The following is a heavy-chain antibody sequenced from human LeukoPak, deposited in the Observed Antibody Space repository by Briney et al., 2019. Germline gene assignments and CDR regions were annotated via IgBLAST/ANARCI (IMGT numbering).Heavy chain of an antibody. CDR3: ARLNILTGYYKIGNWFDP. J-gene: IGHJ5*02. CDR1: GGSISSYY. V-gene: IGHV4-59*08. Sequence: PSETLSLTCTVSGGSISSYYWSWIRQLPGKGLEWIGYIYYSGSTNYNPSLKSRVTISVDTSKNQFSLKLSSVTAADTAVYYCARLNILTGYYKIGNWFDPWGQGTLVTVSS. CDR2: IYYSGST. D-gene: IGHD3-9*01.